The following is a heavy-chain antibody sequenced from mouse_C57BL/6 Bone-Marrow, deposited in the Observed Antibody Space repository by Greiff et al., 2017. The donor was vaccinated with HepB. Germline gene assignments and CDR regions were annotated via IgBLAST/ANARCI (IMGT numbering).Heavy chain of an antibody. V-gene: IGHV1-82*01. Sequence: QVQLQQSGPELVKPGASVKISCKASGYAFSSSWMNWVKQRPGKGLEWIGRIYPGDGDTNYNGKFKGKATLTADKSSSTAYMQLSSLTSEDSAVYFCARGVLSFDYWGQGTTLTVSS. CDR3: ARGVLSFDY. J-gene: IGHJ2*01. CDR2: IYPGDGDT. CDR1: GYAFSSSW. D-gene: IGHD2-14*01.